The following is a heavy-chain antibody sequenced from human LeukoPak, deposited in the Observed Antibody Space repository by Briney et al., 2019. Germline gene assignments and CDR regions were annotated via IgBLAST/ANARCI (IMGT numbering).Heavy chain of an antibody. CDR3: ARGDYCSSTSCYYNWFDP. CDR1: GGSFSGYY. CDR2: INHSGST. J-gene: IGHJ5*02. D-gene: IGHD2-2*01. V-gene: IGHV4-34*01. Sequence: PSETLSLTCAVYGGSFSGYYWSWIRQPPGKGLEWIGEINHSGSTNYNPSLKSRVTISVDTSKNQFSLKLSSVTAADTAVYCCARGDYCSSTSCYYNWFDPWGQGTLVTVSS.